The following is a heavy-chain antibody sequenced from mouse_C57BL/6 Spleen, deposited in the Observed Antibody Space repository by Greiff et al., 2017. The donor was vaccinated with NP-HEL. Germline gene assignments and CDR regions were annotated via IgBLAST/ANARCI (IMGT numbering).Heavy chain of an antibody. CDR1: GFTFSDYG. CDR2: ISSGSSTI. CDR3: ARPAYYSYYYAMDY. V-gene: IGHV5-17*01. J-gene: IGHJ4*01. D-gene: IGHD2-12*01. Sequence: EVQVVESGGGLVKPGGSLKLSCAASGFTFSDYGMHWVRQAPEKGLEWVAYISSGSSTIYYADTVKGRFTISRDNAKNTLFLQMTSLRSEDTAMYYCARPAYYSYYYAMDYWGQGTSVTVSS.